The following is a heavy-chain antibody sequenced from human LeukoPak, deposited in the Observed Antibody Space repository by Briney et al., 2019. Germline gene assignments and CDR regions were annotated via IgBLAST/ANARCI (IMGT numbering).Heavy chain of an antibody. V-gene: IGHV3-43D*03. CDR2: ISWDGGST. CDR1: GFTFDDYA. D-gene: IGHD1-26*01. CDR3: AKDRYSGSLDAFDI. J-gene: IGHJ3*02. Sequence: PGGSLRLSCAASGFTFDDYAMHWVRQAPGKGLEWVSLISWDGGSTYYADSVKGRFTISRDNIKNSLYLQMNSLRAEDTALYYCAKDRYSGSLDAFDIWGQGTMVTVSS.